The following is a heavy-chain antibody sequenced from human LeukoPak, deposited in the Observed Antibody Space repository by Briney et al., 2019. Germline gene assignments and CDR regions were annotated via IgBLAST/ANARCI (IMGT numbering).Heavy chain of an antibody. CDR2: LHNSGTT. J-gene: IGHJ4*02. CDR3: ARDRSSRGVYFDY. V-gene: IGHV4-4*07. D-gene: IGHD3-10*01. CDR1: GGDVSSYF. Sequence: SETLSLTCTVSGGDVSSYFWSWIRQPAGKGLEWIGHLHNSGTTNYNPSLQSRVTMSIDTSKNQFSLRLTSVTAADTAVYYCARDRSSRGVYFDYWGQGTLVTVSS.